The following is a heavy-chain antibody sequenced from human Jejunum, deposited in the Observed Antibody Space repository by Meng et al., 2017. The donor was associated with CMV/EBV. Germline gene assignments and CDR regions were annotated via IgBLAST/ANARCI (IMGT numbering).Heavy chain of an antibody. D-gene: IGHD3-16*01. CDR3: ARDLENGYASSIKDY. Sequence: FTFSSYWMSWVRQALGKGLEWVANIKQDGSEKYYGVSVKGRFTISRDNAKNSLSLQMNSLRAEDTAVYYCARDLENGYASSIKDYWGQGTLVTVSS. V-gene: IGHV3-7*01. CDR2: IKQDGSEK. CDR1: FTFSSYW. J-gene: IGHJ4*02.